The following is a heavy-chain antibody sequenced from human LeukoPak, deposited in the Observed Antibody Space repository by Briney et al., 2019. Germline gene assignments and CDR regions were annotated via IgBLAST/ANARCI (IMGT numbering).Heavy chain of an antibody. CDR3: ARGGYYYDSSDPGAFDI. J-gene: IGHJ3*02. CDR2: ISGSGGST. CDR1: GFTFSSYA. V-gene: IGHV3-23*01. D-gene: IGHD3-22*01. Sequence: GGSLRLSCAASGFTFSSYAMSWVRQAPGKGLEWVSAISGSGGSTYYADSVKGRFTISRDNSKNTLYLQMNSLRAEDTAVYYCARGGYYYDSSDPGAFDIWGQGTMVTVSS.